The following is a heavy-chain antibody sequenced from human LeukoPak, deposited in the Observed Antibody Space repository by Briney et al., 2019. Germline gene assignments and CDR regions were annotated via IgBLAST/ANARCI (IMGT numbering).Heavy chain of an antibody. CDR1: GFTFSSYS. Sequence: GGSLRLSCAASGFTFSSYSMNWVRQAPGKGLEWVSSISSSSYIYYADSVKGRFTISRDNAKNSLYLQMNSLRAEDTAVYYCARGYFDWLLSTGDYWGQGTLVTVSS. CDR2: ISSSSYI. J-gene: IGHJ4*02. V-gene: IGHV3-21*01. CDR3: ARGYFDWLLSTGDY. D-gene: IGHD3-9*01.